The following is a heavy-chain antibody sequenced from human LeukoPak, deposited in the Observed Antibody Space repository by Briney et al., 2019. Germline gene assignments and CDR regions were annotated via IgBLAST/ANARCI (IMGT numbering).Heavy chain of an antibody. V-gene: IGHV1-69*13. CDR1: GGTFSSYA. D-gene: IGHD2-2*01. CDR3: ARSKRDIVVVPADLYYYYYMDV. Sequence: SVTVSCKASGGTFSSYAISWVRQAPGQGLEWMGGIIPIFGTANYAQKFQGRVTITADESTSTAYMELRSLRSEDTAVYYCARSKRDIVVVPADLYYYYYMDVWGKGTTVTVSS. J-gene: IGHJ6*03. CDR2: IIPIFGTA.